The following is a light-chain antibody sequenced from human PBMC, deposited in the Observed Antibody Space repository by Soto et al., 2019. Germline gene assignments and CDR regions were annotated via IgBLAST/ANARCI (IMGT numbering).Light chain of an antibody. Sequence: EIVMTQSPATLSVSPGERATLSCRASQSISTSLAWYQQKPGQAPRLLIYDASNRATGIPARFSGSGSGTDFTLTISSLQPEDFAVYYCHQRSNWPPTFGGGTKVDIK. V-gene: IGKV3-11*01. CDR2: DAS. J-gene: IGKJ4*01. CDR1: QSISTS. CDR3: HQRSNWPPT.